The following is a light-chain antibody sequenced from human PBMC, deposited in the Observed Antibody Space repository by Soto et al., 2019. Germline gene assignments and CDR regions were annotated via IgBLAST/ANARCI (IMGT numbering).Light chain of an antibody. CDR2: NVS. V-gene: IGLV2-11*01. Sequence: QSALTQPRSVSGSPGQSVTISCTGTSSDVGGYNYVSWYQQHPGKAPKLMIYNVSKRPSGVPDRFSGSKSGNTASLTISGLQAEDEADYYCSSYAGSYSDVFGTGTKVTVL. J-gene: IGLJ1*01. CDR1: SSDVGGYNY. CDR3: SSYAGSYSDV.